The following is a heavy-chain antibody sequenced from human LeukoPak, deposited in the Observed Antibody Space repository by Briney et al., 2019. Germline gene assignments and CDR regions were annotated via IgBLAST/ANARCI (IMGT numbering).Heavy chain of an antibody. CDR3: ARAQGFNVRVGTVGAFDI. D-gene: IGHD2-8*01. CDR2: RKVYGSEK. J-gene: IGHJ3*02. V-gene: IGHV3-7*02. Sequence: GESLRLSCVVSGFTFSRCSLTWVRQAPGQGLDWVANRKVYGSEKYYMDSVKGRFTISRDNAKNSLFLQMNSLRGEDTAVYYCARAQGFNVRVGTVGAFDIWGQGTMVTVSS. CDR1: GFTFSRCS.